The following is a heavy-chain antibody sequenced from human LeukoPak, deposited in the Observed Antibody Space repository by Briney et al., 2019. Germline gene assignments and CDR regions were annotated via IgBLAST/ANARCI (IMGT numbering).Heavy chain of an antibody. V-gene: IGHV1-46*01. D-gene: IGHD3-22*01. CDR3: ARVKSYYYDTSDKDAFDI. CDR2: INPRVGST. CDR1: GYTFTNHF. J-gene: IGHJ3*02. Sequence: ASVKVSCKASGYTFTNHFMHWVRQAPGQGLEWMGVINPRVGSTSYTQKFQGRVTMTRDTSTSTVYMELSSLRSEDTAVYYCARVKSYYYDTSDKDAFDIWGQGTMVTASS.